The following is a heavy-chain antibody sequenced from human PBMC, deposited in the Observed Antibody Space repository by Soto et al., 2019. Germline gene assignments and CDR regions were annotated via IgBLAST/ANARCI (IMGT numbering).Heavy chain of an antibody. Sequence: ASVKVSCKASGYTFTSYGISWVRQAPGQGLEWMGWISAYNGNTNYAQKLQGRVTMTTDTSTSTAYMELRSLRSDDTAVYYCARDSGPYYGSGSHHFDPWGQGTLVTVSS. CDR3: ARDSGPYYGSGSHHFDP. CDR2: ISAYNGNT. J-gene: IGHJ5*02. V-gene: IGHV1-18*01. D-gene: IGHD3-10*01. CDR1: GYTFTSYG.